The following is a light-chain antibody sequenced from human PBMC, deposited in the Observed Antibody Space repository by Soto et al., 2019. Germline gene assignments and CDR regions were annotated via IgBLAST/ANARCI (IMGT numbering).Light chain of an antibody. J-gene: IGLJ3*02. V-gene: IGLV2-8*01. CDR2: EVS. Sequence: QSALTQPPSASGSPGQSVTISCTGTSSDVGGYKYVSWYQQHPGKAPKLMIYEVSKWPSGVPDRFSGSKSGNTASLTVSGLQAEDEADYYCSSYAGRNNWVFGGGTKLTVL. CDR3: SSYAGRNNWV. CDR1: SSDVGGYKY.